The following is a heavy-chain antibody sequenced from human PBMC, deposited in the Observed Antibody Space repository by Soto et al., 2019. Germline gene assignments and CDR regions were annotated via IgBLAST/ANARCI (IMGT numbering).Heavy chain of an antibody. CDR3: ASYGRYLDWLFSAEYFQH. V-gene: IGHV1-69*02. CDR1: GGTFSSYT. CDR2: IIPILGIA. Sequence: GASVKVSCKASGGTFSSYTISWVRQAPGQGLEWMGRIIPILGIANYAQKFQGRVTITADKSTSTAYMELSSLRSEDTAVYYCASYGRYLDWLFSAEYFQHSGQGTLVTVSS. D-gene: IGHD3-9*01. J-gene: IGHJ1*01.